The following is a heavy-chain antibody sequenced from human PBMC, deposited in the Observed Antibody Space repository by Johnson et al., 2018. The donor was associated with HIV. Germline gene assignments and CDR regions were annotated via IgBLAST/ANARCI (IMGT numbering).Heavy chain of an antibody. Sequence: QMHLLESGGGVVQPGPSLTLSCAASQFTFGCFTIHWVRRAPGQGLACVAVISYDASNKYYADSLKGRFTISRDNSKNTLYLQMNSLRAEDTAVDYCASLINYYDSSGYYARNAFDIWGQGTMVTVSS. CDR1: QFTFGCFT. V-gene: IGHV3-30-3*01. CDR3: ASLINYYDSSGYYARNAFDI. D-gene: IGHD3-22*01. J-gene: IGHJ3*02. CDR2: ISYDASNK.